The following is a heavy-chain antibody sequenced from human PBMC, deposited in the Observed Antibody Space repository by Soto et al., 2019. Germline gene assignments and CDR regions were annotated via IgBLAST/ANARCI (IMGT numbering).Heavy chain of an antibody. CDR2: IIPIFGTA. CDR1: GGTFSSYA. CDR3: ATGGCSSTSSSRTYYYYGMDV. D-gene: IGHD2-2*01. J-gene: IGHJ6*02. V-gene: IGHV1-69*13. Sequence: ASVKVSCKASGGTFSSYAISWVRQAPGQGLEWMGGIIPIFGTANYAQKFQGRVTITADESTSTAYMELSSLRSEDTAVYYCATGGCSSTSSSRTYYYYGMDVWGQGTTVTVSS.